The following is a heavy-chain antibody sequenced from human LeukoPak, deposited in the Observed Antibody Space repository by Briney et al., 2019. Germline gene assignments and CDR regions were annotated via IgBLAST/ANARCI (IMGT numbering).Heavy chain of an antibody. CDR1: GFTFSSYA. J-gene: IGHJ4*02. V-gene: IGHV3-23*01. D-gene: IGHD6-19*01. Sequence: PGGSLRLSCAASGFTFSSYAMSWVRQAPGKGLEWVSAISGSGGSTYYADSVKDRFTISRDNSKNTLYLQMNSLRAEDTAVYYCAKAGLIQWLGDYWGQGTLVTVSS. CDR3: AKAGLIQWLGDY. CDR2: ISGSGGST.